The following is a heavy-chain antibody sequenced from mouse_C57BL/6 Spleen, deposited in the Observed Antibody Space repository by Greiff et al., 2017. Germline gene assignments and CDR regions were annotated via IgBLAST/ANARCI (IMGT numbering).Heavy chain of an antibody. J-gene: IGHJ4*01. D-gene: IGHD2-2*01. Sequence: QVTLKESGPGILQPSQTLSLTCSFSGFSLSTFGMGVGWIRQPSGKGLEWLAHSWWDDAKYYNPALKSQLTISKDTSKNPVFLKIANVDTADTATYYCARIGYGYDEDAMDYWGQGTSVTVSS. CDR1: GFSLSTFGMG. CDR3: ARIGYGYDEDAMDY. CDR2: SWWDDAK. V-gene: IGHV8-8*01.